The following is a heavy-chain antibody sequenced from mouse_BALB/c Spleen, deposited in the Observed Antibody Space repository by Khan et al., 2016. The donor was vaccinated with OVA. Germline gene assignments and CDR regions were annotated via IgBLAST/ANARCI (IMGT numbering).Heavy chain of an antibody. CDR3: TRHGYVAWFTY. CDR2: IDPFSGGT. Sequence: LQQSGPELMKPGTSVKISCKASGYSFTTYYIHWVIQTHGKSLEWIGYIDPFSGGTTYNQKFKGKATLTVDKSSSTAYIHLSNLTSEDSAVYYCTRHGYVAWFTYWGQGTLVTVSA. CDR1: GYSFTTYY. D-gene: IGHD2-2*01. J-gene: IGHJ3*01. V-gene: IGHV1S135*01.